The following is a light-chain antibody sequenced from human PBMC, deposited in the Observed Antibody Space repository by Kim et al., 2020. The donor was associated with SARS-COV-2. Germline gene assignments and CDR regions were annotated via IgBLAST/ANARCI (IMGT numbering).Light chain of an antibody. V-gene: IGLV2-14*03. Sequence: QSALTQPASVSGSPGQSFTFSCTGTSSDVGAYTYVSWYQQHPNKDPKLMIYDVTKRPSGVSNRFSGSKSGNTASLTISGLQAEDEADYYCASYTTRSTWVFGGGTQLTVL. CDR3: ASYTTRSTWV. J-gene: IGLJ3*02. CDR2: DVT. CDR1: SSDVGAYTY.